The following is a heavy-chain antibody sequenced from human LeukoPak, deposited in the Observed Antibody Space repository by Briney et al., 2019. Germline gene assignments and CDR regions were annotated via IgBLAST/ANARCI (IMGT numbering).Heavy chain of an antibody. V-gene: IGHV3-33*01. CDR3: ARDKAFYFDS. Sequence: PGRSLRLSCTASGFTFSRVGMHWVRQAPGKGLEWVAVICYDGSNKYYAASVKRRFTISKDTSKNPVDLQMDSLRAEDTAVYYCARDKAFYFDSWGQGILVTVSS. J-gene: IGHJ4*02. CDR1: GFTFSRVG. CDR2: ICYDGSNK. D-gene: IGHD3-3*02.